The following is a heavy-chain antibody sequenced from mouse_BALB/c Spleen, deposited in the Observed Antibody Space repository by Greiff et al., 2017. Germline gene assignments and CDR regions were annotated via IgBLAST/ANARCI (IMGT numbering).Heavy chain of an antibody. CDR1: GYTFTSYW. V-gene: IGHV1-55*01. Sequence: VQLQQSGAELVKPGASVKMSCKASGYTFTSYWINWVKQRPGQGLEWIGDIYPGRGITNYNEKFKSKATLTLDTSSSTAYMQLSSLTSEDSAVYYCSRQYGNYWYFDVWGAGTTVTVSS. CDR2: IYPGRGIT. CDR3: SRQYGNYWYFDV. J-gene: IGHJ1*01. D-gene: IGHD2-10*02.